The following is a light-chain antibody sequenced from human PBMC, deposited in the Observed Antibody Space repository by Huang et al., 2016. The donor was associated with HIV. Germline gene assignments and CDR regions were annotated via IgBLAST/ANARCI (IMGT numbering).Light chain of an antibody. CDR2: GAS. CDR3: QQYNNWPRT. Sequence: EIVMTQSPGTLSVSPGERATLSCRASQSVSSNLAWYQQKPGQAPGVLIYGASTRASGIPARFSGSGSGTEFTLTISSLQSEDFAVYYCQQYNNWPRTFGQGTKVEI. J-gene: IGKJ1*01. CDR1: QSVSSN. V-gene: IGKV3-15*01.